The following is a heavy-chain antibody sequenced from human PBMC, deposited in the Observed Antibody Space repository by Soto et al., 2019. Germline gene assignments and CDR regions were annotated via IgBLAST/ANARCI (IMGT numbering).Heavy chain of an antibody. Sequence: GGSLRLSCAASGFTFSRYWMSWDRQAPGKGLEWVANIRQEGITKYYVDSVKGRFTISRDNARNSLYLQMNSLTAEDTAVYYCAGGYITWDSDYWGQGTLVTVSS. CDR2: IRQEGITK. D-gene: IGHD5-12*01. J-gene: IGHJ4*02. CDR1: GFTFSRYW. V-gene: IGHV3-7*03. CDR3: AGGYITWDSDY.